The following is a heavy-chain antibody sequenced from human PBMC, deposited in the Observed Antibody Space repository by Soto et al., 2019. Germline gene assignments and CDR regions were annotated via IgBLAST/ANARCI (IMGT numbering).Heavy chain of an antibody. D-gene: IGHD1-1*01. CDR2: ITSAGGT. Sequence: GGSLRLSCAASGFTLSSHDVHWVRQATGKGLEWVSGITSAGGTYYPGSVKGRFTISRDNAKNSFYLQMNSLRAGDTAVYYCARATVTTPHYFDYWGQGA. V-gene: IGHV3-13*01. J-gene: IGHJ4*02. CDR3: ARATVTTPHYFDY. CDR1: GFTLSSHD.